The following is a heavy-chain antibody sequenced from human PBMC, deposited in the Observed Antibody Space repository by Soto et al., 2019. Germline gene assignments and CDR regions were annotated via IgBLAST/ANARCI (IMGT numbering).Heavy chain of an antibody. V-gene: IGHV1-8*01. CDR2: MNPNSGNT. J-gene: IGHJ2*01. D-gene: IGHD3-3*01. Sequence: ASVKVSCKASGYTFKDYDINWVRRAPSQGLEWMGWMNPNSGNTAYARKFHDRITMTRSVSARTAFMELSSLTPEDTAVYYCARRMTWSLWCFDLWGSGTQVTVSS. CDR1: GYTFKDYD. CDR3: ARRMTWSLWCFDL.